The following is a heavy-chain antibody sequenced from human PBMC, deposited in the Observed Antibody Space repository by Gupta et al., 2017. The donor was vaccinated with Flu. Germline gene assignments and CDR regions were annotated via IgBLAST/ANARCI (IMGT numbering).Heavy chain of an antibody. Sequence: QVQLQESGPRLVNPSETLSLTCSVSGGSISNYYWDWIRQPAGQGLEWIGRIYSSGSSNYNPSLRSRVTMSVDTSKNQFSLKLSFGNAADTAVYFCARENANWGPPFDSWGRGILVTVSS. CDR2: IYSSGSS. V-gene: IGHV4-4*07. CDR3: ARENANWGPPFDS. D-gene: IGHD7-27*01. J-gene: IGHJ4*01. CDR1: GGSISNYY.